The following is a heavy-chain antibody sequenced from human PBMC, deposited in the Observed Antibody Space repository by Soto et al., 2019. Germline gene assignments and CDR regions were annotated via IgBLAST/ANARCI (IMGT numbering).Heavy chain of an antibody. CDR1: GGTFSSYA. J-gene: IGHJ6*02. CDR2: IIPIFGTA. V-gene: IGHV1-69*13. CDR3: ARGSGWYYYYGMDA. Sequence: GASVKVSCKASGGTFSSYAISWVRQAPGQGLEWMGGIIPIFGTANYAQKFQGRVTITADESTSTAYMELSSLRSEDTAVYYCARGSGWYYYYGMDAWGQGTTVTVSS. D-gene: IGHD6-19*01.